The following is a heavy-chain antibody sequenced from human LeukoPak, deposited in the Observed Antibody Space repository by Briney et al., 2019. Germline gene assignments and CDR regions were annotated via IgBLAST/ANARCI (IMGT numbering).Heavy chain of an antibody. CDR1: GFTFSSYS. V-gene: IGHV3-21*01. CDR2: ISSISSYI. Sequence: GGPLRLSCADSGFTFSSYSMNWVRQAPGKGLEWVSSISSISSYIYYADSVKGRFTISRDNAKNPLYLQMNSLRAEDTAVYYCARDRAPYYYDSSGYDYWGQGTLVTVSS. J-gene: IGHJ4*02. CDR3: ARDRAPYYYDSSGYDY. D-gene: IGHD3-22*01.